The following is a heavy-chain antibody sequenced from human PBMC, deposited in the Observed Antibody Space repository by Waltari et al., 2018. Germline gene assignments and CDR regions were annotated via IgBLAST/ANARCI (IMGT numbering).Heavy chain of an antibody. J-gene: IGHJ6*03. CDR2: IYHIGST. V-gene: IGHV4-38-2*01. CDR1: GYSISSGYY. Sequence: QVQLQESGPGLVKPSETLSLTCAVYGYSISSGYYWGWIRQPPGKGLEWIVHIYHIGSTHYNPSLLSRVTISVDTSKNQFSLKLSSVTAADTAVYYCARRAAITAAGPTYYMDVWGKGTTVTVSS. D-gene: IGHD6-13*01. CDR3: ARRAAITAAGPTYYMDV.